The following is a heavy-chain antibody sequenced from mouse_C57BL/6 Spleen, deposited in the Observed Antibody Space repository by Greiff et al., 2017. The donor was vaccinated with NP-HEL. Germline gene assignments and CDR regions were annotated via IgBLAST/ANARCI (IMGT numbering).Heavy chain of an antibody. V-gene: IGHV1-39*01. J-gene: IGHJ4*01. CDR1: GYSFTDYN. D-gene: IGHD1-1*01. CDR2: INPNYGTT. Sequence: EVQRVESGPELVKPGASVKISCKASGYSFTDYNMNWVKQSNGKSLEWIGVINPNYGTTSYNQKFKGKATLTVDQSSSTAYMQLNSLTSEDSAVYYCARVYYGSGILYYYAMDDWGQGTSVTVSS. CDR3: ARVYYGSGILYYYAMDD.